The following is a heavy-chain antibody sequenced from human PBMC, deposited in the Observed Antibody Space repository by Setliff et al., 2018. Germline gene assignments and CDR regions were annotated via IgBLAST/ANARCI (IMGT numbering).Heavy chain of an antibody. CDR1: GFSFSSHW. V-gene: IGHV3-7*01. CDR3: VRDDADNYDAFDN. Sequence: GGSLRLSCAAFGFSFSSHWMSWVRQVPGKGLEWVANIKEEGGEKDYVDSVKGRFTISRDNAKNSLYLQMNSLRAEDTAVYYCVRDDADNYDAFDNWGQGTLVTVSS. J-gene: IGHJ3*02. CDR2: IKEEGGEK. D-gene: IGHD3-22*01.